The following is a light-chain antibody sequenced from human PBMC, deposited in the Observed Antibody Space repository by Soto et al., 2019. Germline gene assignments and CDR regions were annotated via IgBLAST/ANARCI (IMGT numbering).Light chain of an antibody. V-gene: IGLV2-14*01. Sequence: QSVLTQPASVSGPLGQSITISCTGTSSDIGGYKYVPWYQQHPGKAPKLIIFEVSNRPSGVSDRFSGSNSGNTASLTISGLQAEDEADYYCTSYSRYRVLVFGGGTKVTVL. J-gene: IGLJ3*02. CDR1: SSDIGGYKY. CDR3: TSYSRYRVLV. CDR2: EVS.